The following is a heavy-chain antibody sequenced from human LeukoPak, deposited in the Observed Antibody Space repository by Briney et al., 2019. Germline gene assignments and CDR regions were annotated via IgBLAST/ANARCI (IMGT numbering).Heavy chain of an antibody. CDR3: AKRQGCSGRRCPPPDYYNYYGMDL. D-gene: IGHD2-15*01. Sequence: GSLRLSCAASGFTFTNYAMTWVRQAPGKGLEWVSAISRSGGSTYYADSVKGRFTISRDNSNNTLYMQMTSLRADDTAVYYCAKRQGCSGRRCPPPDYYNYYGMDLWGQGTSVTVSS. CDR2: ISRSGGST. CDR1: GFTFTNYA. J-gene: IGHJ6*02. V-gene: IGHV3-23*01.